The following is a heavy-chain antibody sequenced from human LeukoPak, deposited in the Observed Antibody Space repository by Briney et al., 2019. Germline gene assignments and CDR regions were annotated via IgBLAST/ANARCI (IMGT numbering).Heavy chain of an antibody. V-gene: IGHV3-21*04. Sequence: PGGSLRLSCAASGFTFSSYSMNWVRQAPGKGLEWVSSISSSSSYIYYADSVKGRFTISRDNAKNTLYLQMNSLRAEDTAVYYCARERGYTYGTSLYYFDYWGQGTLVTVSS. CDR1: GFTFSSYS. D-gene: IGHD5-18*01. CDR3: ARERGYTYGTSLYYFDY. J-gene: IGHJ4*02. CDR2: ISSSSSYI.